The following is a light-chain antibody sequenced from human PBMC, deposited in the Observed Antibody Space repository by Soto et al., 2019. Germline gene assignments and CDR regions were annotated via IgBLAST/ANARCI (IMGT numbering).Light chain of an antibody. CDR1: QSVSSN. CDR2: AAS. V-gene: IGKV3-15*01. Sequence: EIVMTKPPATLSVSPGEGAPLSCRASQSVSSNLAWYQQKPGQAPRLLIYAASARATGIPARFSGSGSGTEFTLTISSLQSEDFAVYYCQQYNNWPPLTFGGGTKVDI. J-gene: IGKJ4*01. CDR3: QQYNNWPPLT.